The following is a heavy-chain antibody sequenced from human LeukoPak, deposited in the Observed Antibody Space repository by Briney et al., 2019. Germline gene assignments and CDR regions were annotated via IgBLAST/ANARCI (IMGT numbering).Heavy chain of an antibody. Sequence: PSETLSLTCTVSGGSISSYYWSWIRQPPGKGLEWIGYIYYSGSTNYNPSLKSRATISVDTSKNQFSLKLSSVTAADTAVYYCARRIAVAGSYFDYWGQGTLVTVSS. D-gene: IGHD6-19*01. CDR3: ARRIAVAGSYFDY. CDR2: IYYSGST. V-gene: IGHV4-59*08. J-gene: IGHJ4*02. CDR1: GGSISSYY.